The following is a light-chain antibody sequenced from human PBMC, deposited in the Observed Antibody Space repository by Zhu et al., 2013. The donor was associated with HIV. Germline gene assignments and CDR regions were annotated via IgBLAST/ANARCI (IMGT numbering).Light chain of an antibody. Sequence: EIVLTQSPGTLSLSPGETATLSCRASQSVNSVYFAWYQHKPGQAPRLLIYGASNRATGIPDRFSGSGSGTDFTLTISRLEPEDSAVYYCQQLGNSLWTFGQGTKVEIK. V-gene: IGKV3-20*01. CDR1: QSVNSVY. J-gene: IGKJ1*01. CDR3: QQLGNSLWT. CDR2: GAS.